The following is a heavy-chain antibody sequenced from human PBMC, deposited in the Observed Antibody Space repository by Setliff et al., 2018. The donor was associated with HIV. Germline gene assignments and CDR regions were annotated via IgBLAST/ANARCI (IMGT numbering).Heavy chain of an antibody. CDR2: IWYDGSEK. J-gene: IGHJ4*02. Sequence: PGGSLRLSCTTSGFTFGSYGMHWVRQAPGKGLEWVANIWYDGSEKYYADSVKGRFTISRDNAKNTVYLQMNSLRAEDTAVYYCARDRGYTIVGAAEGDHWGQGSLVTVSS. CDR1: GFTFGSYG. CDR3: ARDRGYTIVGAAEGDH. D-gene: IGHD1-26*01. V-gene: IGHV3-33*01.